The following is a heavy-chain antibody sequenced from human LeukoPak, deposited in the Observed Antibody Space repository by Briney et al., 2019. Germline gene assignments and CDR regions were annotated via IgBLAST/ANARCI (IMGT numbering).Heavy chain of an antibody. Sequence: GGSLRLSCAASGISFSNYSMNWVRQAPGKGLEWVSLISSSSRFIYYGDSVKGRFTISRDNAKKSLYLQMNSLRAEDTAVYYCATGFFYFYYMDVWGKGTTVTISS. CDR2: ISSSSRFI. J-gene: IGHJ6*03. V-gene: IGHV3-21*01. CDR1: GISFSNYS. CDR3: ATGFFYFYYMDV. D-gene: IGHD1-1*01.